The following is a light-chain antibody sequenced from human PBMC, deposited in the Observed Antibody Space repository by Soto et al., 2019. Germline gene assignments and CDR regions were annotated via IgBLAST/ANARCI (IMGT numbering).Light chain of an antibody. CDR1: QTVNNNY. V-gene: IGKV3D-20*02. CDR3: HQFKNWPWT. Sequence: IVLTQSPGTLSLSPWERAIFFCRASQTVNNNYLAWCQQKPGQAPRLLIYGASRRATGIPDRFSGSGSGTDFTLTISSLQSDDFAVYYCHQFKNWPWTFGQGTKVDI. J-gene: IGKJ1*01. CDR2: GAS.